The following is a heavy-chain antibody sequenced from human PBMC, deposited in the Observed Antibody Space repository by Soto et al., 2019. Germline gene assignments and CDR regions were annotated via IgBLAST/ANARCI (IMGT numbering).Heavy chain of an antibody. D-gene: IGHD1-20*01. CDR1: GFTFSSYW. J-gene: IGHJ4*02. V-gene: IGHV3-7*01. CDR2: IKQDGSEK. Sequence: GGSLRLSCAASGFTFSSYWMSWVRQAPGKGLEWVANIKQDGSEKYYVDSVKSRITINPDTSKNQFSLQLNSVTPEDTAVYYCARTISSEYTNFDYWGQGTLVTVSS. CDR3: ARTISSEYTNFDY.